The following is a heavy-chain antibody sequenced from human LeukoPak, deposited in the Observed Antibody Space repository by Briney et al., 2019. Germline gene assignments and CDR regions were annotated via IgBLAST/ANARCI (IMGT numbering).Heavy chain of an antibody. V-gene: IGHV1-8*01. CDR1: GYTFTSYD. D-gene: IGHD5-18*01. CDR3: ARMKLWSPRDAFDI. J-gene: IGHJ3*02. CDR2: MNPNSGNT. Sequence: ASVTVSCKASGYTFTSYDINWVRQATGQGLEWMGWMNPNSGNTGYAQKFQGRVTMTRNTSISTAYMELSSLRSEDTAVYYCARMKLWSPRDAFDIWGQGTMVTVSS.